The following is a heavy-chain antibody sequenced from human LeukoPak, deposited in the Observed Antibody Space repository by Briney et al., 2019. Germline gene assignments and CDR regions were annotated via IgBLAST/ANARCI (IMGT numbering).Heavy chain of an antibody. V-gene: IGHV4-59*12. CDR3: ARVVYYDSSGYPEVGEKFAYYYYYMDV. Sequence: PSETLSLTCTVSGGSISSYYWSWIRQPPGKGLEWIGYIYYSGSTNYNPSLKSRVTISVDTSKNQFSLKLSSVTAADTAVYYCARVVYYDSSGYPEVGEKFAYYYYYMDVWGKGTTVTVSS. CDR1: GGSISSYY. J-gene: IGHJ6*03. D-gene: IGHD3-22*01. CDR2: IYYSGST.